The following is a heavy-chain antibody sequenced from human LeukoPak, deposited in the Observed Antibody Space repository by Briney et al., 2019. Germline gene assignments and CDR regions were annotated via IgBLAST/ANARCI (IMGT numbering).Heavy chain of an antibody. V-gene: IGHV4-30-2*01. J-gene: IGHJ3*02. CDR3: ARDHCSSTSCLDI. CDR2: IYHSGST. Sequence: SETLSLTCTVSGGSISSGGYYWSWIRQPPGKGLEWIGYIYHSGSTYYNPSLKSRVTISVDTSKNQFSLKLSFVTAADTAVYYCARDHCSSTSCLDIWGQGTMVTVSS. CDR1: GGSISSGGYY. D-gene: IGHD2-2*01.